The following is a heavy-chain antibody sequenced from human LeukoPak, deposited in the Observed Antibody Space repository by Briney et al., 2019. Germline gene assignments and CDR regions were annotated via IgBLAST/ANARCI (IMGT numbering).Heavy chain of an antibody. CDR3: ARQSTTVVRGFDY. Sequence: SETLSLTCTVSGGSISSYYWSWIRQPPGKGLEWIGYIYYSGSTNHNPSLKSRVTISVDASKNQFSLKLSSVTAADTAVYYCARQSTTVVRGFDYWGQGTLVTVSS. CDR1: GGSISSYY. V-gene: IGHV4-59*08. CDR2: IYYSGST. J-gene: IGHJ4*02. D-gene: IGHD4-23*01.